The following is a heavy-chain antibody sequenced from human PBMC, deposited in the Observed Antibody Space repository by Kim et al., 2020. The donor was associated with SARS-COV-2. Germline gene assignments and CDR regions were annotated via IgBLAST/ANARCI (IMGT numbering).Heavy chain of an antibody. CDR2: IYYSGST. CDR3: ANRRKFGEFDYYMDV. J-gene: IGHJ6*03. CDR1: GGSISSSSYY. Sequence: SETLALTCTVSGGSISSSSYYWGWIRQPPGKGLEWIGSIYYSGSTYYNPSLKSRVTISVDTSKNQFSLKLSSVTAADTAVYYCANRRKFGEFDYYMDVWGKGTTVTVSS. V-gene: IGHV4-39*01. D-gene: IGHD3-10*01.